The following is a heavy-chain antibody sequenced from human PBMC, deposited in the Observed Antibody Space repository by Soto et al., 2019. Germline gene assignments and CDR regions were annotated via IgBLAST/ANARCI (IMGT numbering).Heavy chain of an antibody. CDR3: ARFRRGLDP. CDR2: ISAYDGNT. D-gene: IGHD3-10*01. J-gene: IGHJ5*02. Sequence: GASVRVSCKASGYTFTSYGISWVRQAPVQGLEWMGWISAYDGNTSYAQKLQGRVTMTTETSTSTAYMGLRSLRSDDTAVYYCARFRRGLDPWGQRTLATLSS. V-gene: IGHV1-18*01. CDR1: GYTFTSYG.